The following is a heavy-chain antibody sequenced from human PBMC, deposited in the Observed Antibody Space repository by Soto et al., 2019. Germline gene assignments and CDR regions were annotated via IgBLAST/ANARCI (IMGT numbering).Heavy chain of an antibody. J-gene: IGHJ4*02. Sequence: QVQLVQSGAELRKPGASVKVPCKASGYPFISYGFSWVRQAPGQGLEWLGWISAYNGNTKYEQKFQGRITMTTDTSTSTAYLELRSLKADDTAVYYCARDAAPADIPLPVDYWGQGNLVTVSS. D-gene: IGHD2-21*02. V-gene: IGHV1-18*01. CDR1: GYPFISYG. CDR2: ISAYNGNT. CDR3: ARDAAPADIPLPVDY.